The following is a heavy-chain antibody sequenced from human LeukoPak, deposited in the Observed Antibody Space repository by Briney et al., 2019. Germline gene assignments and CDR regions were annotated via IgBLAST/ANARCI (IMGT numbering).Heavy chain of an antibody. CDR2: IYHSGST. Sequence: PSETLSLTCTVSGGSISSSSYYWGWIRQPPGKGLEWIGSIYHSGSTYYNPSLKSRVTISVDTSKNQFSLKLSSVTAADTAVYYCARSVVRGAAFDYWGQGTLVTVSS. V-gene: IGHV4-39*07. J-gene: IGHJ4*02. D-gene: IGHD3-10*01. CDR3: ARSVVRGAAFDY. CDR1: GGSISSSSYY.